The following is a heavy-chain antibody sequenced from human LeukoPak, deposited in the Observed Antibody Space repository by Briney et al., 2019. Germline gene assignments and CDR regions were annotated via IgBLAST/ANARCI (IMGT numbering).Heavy chain of an antibody. Sequence: PSETLSLTCAVSGGSISRGGYSWSWIRQPPGKGLEWIGYIYHSGSTYYNPSLKSRVTISVDRSKNQFSLKLSSVTAADTAVYYCARGNYYGSAGDACDIWGQGTMVTVSS. J-gene: IGHJ3*02. CDR1: GGSISRGGYS. CDR3: ARGNYYGSAGDACDI. V-gene: IGHV4-30-2*01. D-gene: IGHD3-10*01. CDR2: IYHSGST.